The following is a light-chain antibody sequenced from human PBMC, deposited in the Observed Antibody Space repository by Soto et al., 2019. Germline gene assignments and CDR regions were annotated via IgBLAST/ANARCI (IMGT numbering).Light chain of an antibody. J-gene: IGKJ4*01. CDR2: VAS. Sequence: EIVMTQSPATLSVSPGERATLSCRASQSVSSNLAWYQQKTGQAPRLLIYVASTRATGIAARFSGSGSGTEFTLTISSLQSEDFAVYYCQQYNNWPPLTFGGGTKVEIK. CDR1: QSVSSN. V-gene: IGKV3-15*01. CDR3: QQYNNWPPLT.